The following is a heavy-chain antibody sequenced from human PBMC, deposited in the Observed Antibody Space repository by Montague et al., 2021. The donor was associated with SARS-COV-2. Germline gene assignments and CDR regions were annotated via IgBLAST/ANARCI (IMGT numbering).Heavy chain of an antibody. D-gene: IGHD7-27*01. Sequence: SLRLSCAGSGFTFSNYKMNWVRQASGKGLEWISDISSSGSNTYYIDSVKGRFTISRDNAKNSLYLQMNSLRAEDTAVYYCAREGFTGDYVDYWGQGTLVTVSS. V-gene: IGHV3-48*03. CDR3: AREGFTGDYVDY. CDR2: ISSSGSNT. J-gene: IGHJ4*02. CDR1: GFTFSNYK.